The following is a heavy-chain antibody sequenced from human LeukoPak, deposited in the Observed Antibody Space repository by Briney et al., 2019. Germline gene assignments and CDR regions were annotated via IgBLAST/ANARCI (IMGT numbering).Heavy chain of an antibody. CDR3: ARPRTVTTGGDWFGP. J-gene: IGHJ5*02. Sequence: SVKVSCKASGGTFSSYAISWVRQAPGQGLEWMGRIIPILGIANYAQKFQGRVMITADKSTSTAYMELSSLRSEDTAVYYCARPRTVTTGGDWFGPWGQGTLVTVSS. CDR1: GGTFSSYA. D-gene: IGHD4-11*01. CDR2: IIPILGIA. V-gene: IGHV1-69*04.